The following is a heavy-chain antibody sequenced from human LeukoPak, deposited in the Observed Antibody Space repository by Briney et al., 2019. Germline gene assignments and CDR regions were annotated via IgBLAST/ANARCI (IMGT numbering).Heavy chain of an antibody. CDR1: GGSISSGDYY. V-gene: IGHV4-30-4*01. CDR2: IYYSGST. CDR3: ARQRETYGDYLN. Sequence: SQTLSLTCTVSGGSISSGDYYWSWIRQPPGKGLEWIGYIYYSGSTYYNPSLKSRVTISVDTSKNQFSLKLGSVTAADTAVYYCARQRETYGDYLNWGQGTLVTVSS. D-gene: IGHD4-17*01. J-gene: IGHJ4*02.